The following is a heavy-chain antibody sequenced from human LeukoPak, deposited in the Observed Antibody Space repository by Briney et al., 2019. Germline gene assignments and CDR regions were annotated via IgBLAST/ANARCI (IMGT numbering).Heavy chain of an antibody. D-gene: IGHD4-17*01. CDR2: IKQDGGQI. CDR1: EFTFNSYW. Sequence: GGSLGLSCAASEFTFNSYWMSWVRQAPGKGLEWVANIKQDGGQIYYLDSVKGRFTVSRDNAKNSLYIQMNSLRAEDTAAYYCARLGARQMLEYWGQGTLVTVSS. CDR3: ARLGARQMLEY. J-gene: IGHJ4*02. V-gene: IGHV3-7*01.